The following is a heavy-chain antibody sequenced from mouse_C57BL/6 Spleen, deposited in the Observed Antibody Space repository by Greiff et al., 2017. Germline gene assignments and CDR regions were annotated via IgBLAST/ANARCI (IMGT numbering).Heavy chain of an antibody. CDR2: IDPSDSYT. J-gene: IGHJ2*01. Sequence: VQLQQPGAELVKPGASVKLSCKASGYTFTSYWMPWVKQRPGQGLEWIGEIDPSDSYTNYNQKFKGKATLTVDTSSSTAYMQLSRLTSEDSAVYYCARRGPYGSGCDWGQGTTLTVAS. V-gene: IGHV1-50*01. D-gene: IGHD1-1*01. CDR1: GYTFTSYW. CDR3: ARRGPYGSGCD.